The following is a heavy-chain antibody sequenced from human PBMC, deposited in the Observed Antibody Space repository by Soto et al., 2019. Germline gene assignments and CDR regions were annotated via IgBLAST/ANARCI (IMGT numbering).Heavy chain of an antibody. J-gene: IGHJ4*02. Sequence: GESLKISCKASGYTFSGYWIAWVRQMPGKGLEWLGIIYPGDSDTRYSPSFRGQVTMSADKSTSTAYLQWSSLTASDSAIYFCAGPLNPEGAGHWGYDYSGQGTLVAVAS. CDR1: GYTFSGYW. D-gene: IGHD7-27*01. V-gene: IGHV5-51*01. CDR3: AGPLNPEGAGHWGYDY. CDR2: IYPGDSDT.